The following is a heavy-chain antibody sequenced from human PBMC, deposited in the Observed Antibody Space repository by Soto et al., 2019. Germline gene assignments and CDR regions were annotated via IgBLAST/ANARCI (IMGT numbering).Heavy chain of an antibody. D-gene: IGHD6-19*01. V-gene: IGHV5-51*01. CDR1: GYRFTNYW. Sequence: GESLKISCKGSGYRFTNYWIGWVRPMPGKGLEWMGIIYPGDSDTAYSPSFEGQVTISADKSISTAYLQWRSLKASDTAMYYCARQDSSGSYAFDYWGQGALVTVSS. CDR3: ARQDSSGSYAFDY. CDR2: IYPGDSDT. J-gene: IGHJ4*02.